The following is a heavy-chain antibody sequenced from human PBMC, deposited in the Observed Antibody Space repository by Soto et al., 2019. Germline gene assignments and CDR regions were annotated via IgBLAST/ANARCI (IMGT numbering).Heavy chain of an antibody. Sequence: XSVKVSCTASGYPLTGHYIRWGRQAPGQGLEWMGWMNPNTGGTNYAQKFQGGVTMTSDTSISTAYMDLTRLTSDDTAVYYCVTSPGEAGSAYRYWGHGTQVTVSS. CDR1: GYPLTGHY. CDR2: MNPNTGGT. V-gene: IGHV1-2*02. CDR3: VTSPGEAGSAYRY. D-gene: IGHD3-10*01. J-gene: IGHJ4*01.